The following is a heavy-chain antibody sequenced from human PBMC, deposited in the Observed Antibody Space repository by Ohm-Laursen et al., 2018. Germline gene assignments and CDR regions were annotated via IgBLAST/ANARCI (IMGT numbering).Heavy chain of an antibody. CDR2: ISYDGSTK. J-gene: IGHJ6*02. CDR1: GFTFSSYD. Sequence: SLRLSCSASGFTFSSYDLHWVRHAPGKGLEWVALISYDGSTKYYAASVKGRFIISRDTSKNTRYLQMNSLKTEDTAVYYCAKRDCGGGGCYSIHYYYYGMDVWGQGTTVTVSS. D-gene: IGHD2-15*01. CDR3: AKRDCGGGGCYSIHYYYYGMDV. V-gene: IGHV3-30*18.